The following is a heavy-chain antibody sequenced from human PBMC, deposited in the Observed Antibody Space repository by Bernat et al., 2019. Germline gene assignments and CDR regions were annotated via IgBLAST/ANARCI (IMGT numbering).Heavy chain of an antibody. V-gene: IGHV3-33*01. CDR2: IWYDGSNK. CDR1: GFTFSSYC. Sequence: QVQLVESGGGVVQPGRSLRLSCAASGFTFSSYCMHWVRQAPGKGLEWVAVIWYDGSNKYYADSVKGRFTISRDNSKNTLYLQMNSLRAEDTAVYYCARSGAAAGTGWVDYWGQGTLVTVSS. D-gene: IGHD6-13*01. J-gene: IGHJ4*02. CDR3: ARSGAAAGTGWVDY.